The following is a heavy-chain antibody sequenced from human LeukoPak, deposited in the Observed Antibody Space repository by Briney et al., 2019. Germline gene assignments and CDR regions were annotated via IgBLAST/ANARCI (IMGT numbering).Heavy chain of an antibody. J-gene: IGHJ4*02. CDR2: IYTSGST. CDR1: GVSIKNYY. CDR3: ARYGSGSYLGVDY. V-gene: IGHV4-4*07. D-gene: IGHD3-10*01. Sequence: SETLSLTCTVSGVSIKNYYWSWIRQPAGKGLEWIGRIYTSGSTNYNPSLKSRVTISVDTSKNQFSLKLSSVTAADTAVYYCARYGSGSYLGVDYWGQGTLVTVSS.